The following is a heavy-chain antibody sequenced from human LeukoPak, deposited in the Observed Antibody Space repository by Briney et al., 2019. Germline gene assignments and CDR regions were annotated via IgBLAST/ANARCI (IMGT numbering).Heavy chain of an antibody. Sequence: SETLSLTCTVSGYSISSGYYWGWIRQPPGKGLERIGSIYHSGSTYYNPSLKSRVTIAVDTSKNQFSLKLSVVTAADTAVYYCARDPRCDFWSGYLCLLDYWGQGTLVTVSS. J-gene: IGHJ4*02. CDR3: ARDPRCDFWSGYLCLLDY. CDR1: GYSISSGYY. CDR2: IYHSGST. D-gene: IGHD3-3*01. V-gene: IGHV4-38-2*02.